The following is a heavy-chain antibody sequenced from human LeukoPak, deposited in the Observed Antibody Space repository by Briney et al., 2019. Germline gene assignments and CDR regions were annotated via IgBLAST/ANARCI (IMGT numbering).Heavy chain of an antibody. CDR3: AKTYYFGSGYYYYGMDV. CDR2: ISGDGGST. Sequence: GGSLRLSCAASGFSFDDYAMHWVRQAPGKGLEWVSLISGDGGSTYYADSVKGRFTISRDNSINSLYLQMNSQRTEDTALYYCAKTYYFGSGYYYYGMDVWGQGTTVTVSS. CDR1: GFSFDDYA. D-gene: IGHD3-10*01. V-gene: IGHV3-43*02. J-gene: IGHJ6*02.